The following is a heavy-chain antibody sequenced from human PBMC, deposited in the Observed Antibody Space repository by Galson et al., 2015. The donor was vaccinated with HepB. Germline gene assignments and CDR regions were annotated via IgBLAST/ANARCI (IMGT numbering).Heavy chain of an antibody. Sequence: SLRLSCAASGFTVSSNYMSWVRQAPGKGLEWVSVIYSGGSTYYADSVKGRFTISRDNSKNTLYLQMNSLRAEDTAVYYCARETKVQLERQSGGYYFDYWGQGTLVTVSS. D-gene: IGHD1-1*01. V-gene: IGHV3-66*01. CDR3: ARETKVQLERQSGGYYFDY. J-gene: IGHJ4*02. CDR2: IYSGGST. CDR1: GFTVSSNY.